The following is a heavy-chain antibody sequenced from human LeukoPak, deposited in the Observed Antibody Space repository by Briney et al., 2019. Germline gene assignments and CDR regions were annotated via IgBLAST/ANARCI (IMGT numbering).Heavy chain of an antibody. CDR3: AKDPSLWWLATTSEDY. Sequence: QSGGSLRLSCVASGFTFSGSAMHWVRQASGKGLEWVGRIRSHANNYATSYAASVKGRFTISRDDSKNTAYLQMNSLKTEDTAVYYCAKDPSLWWLATTSEDYWGQGTLVTVSS. CDR1: GFTFSGSA. D-gene: IGHD2-21*01. J-gene: IGHJ4*02. CDR2: IRSHANNYAT. V-gene: IGHV3-73*01.